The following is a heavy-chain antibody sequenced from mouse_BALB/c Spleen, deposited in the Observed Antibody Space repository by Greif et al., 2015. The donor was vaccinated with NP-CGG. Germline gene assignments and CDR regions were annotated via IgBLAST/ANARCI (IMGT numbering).Heavy chain of an antibody. CDR1: GFNIKDTY. V-gene: IGHV14-3*02. CDR2: IDPANGNT. CDR3: ARWDWYFDV. Sequence: EVKVVESGAELVKPGASVMLSCTASGFNIKDTYMHWVKQRPEQGLEWIGRIDPANGNTKYDPKFQGKATITADTSSNTAYLQLSSLTSEDTAVYYCARWDWYFDVWGAGTTVTVSS. J-gene: IGHJ1*01.